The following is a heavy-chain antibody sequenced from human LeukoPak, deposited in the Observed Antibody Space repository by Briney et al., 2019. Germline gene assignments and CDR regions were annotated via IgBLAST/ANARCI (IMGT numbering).Heavy chain of an antibody. CDR3: ARGDVIGPFDP. V-gene: IGHV4-39*07. Sequence: SETLSLTSTVSRGSISSSSYYWGWIRQPPGKGLEWIGSIYYSGSTYYNPSLKSRVTISVDTSKNQFSLKLSSVTAADTAVYYCARGDVIGPFDPWGQGTLVTVSS. CDR1: RGSISSSSYY. J-gene: IGHJ5*02. CDR2: IYYSGST. D-gene: IGHD3-16*02.